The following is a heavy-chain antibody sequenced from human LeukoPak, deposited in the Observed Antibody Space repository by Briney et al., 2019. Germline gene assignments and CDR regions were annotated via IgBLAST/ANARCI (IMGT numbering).Heavy chain of an antibody. CDR1: GFVFSTYW. CDR2: INLDGTEE. V-gene: IGHV3-7*01. D-gene: IGHD3/OR15-3a*01. Sequence: GGSLRLSCAASGFVFSTYWMTWVRQAPGKGLEWVANINLDGTEEHYVDSSLKGRFTISRGNAKNSLYLQMTSLRVEDTAVYYCASGRHDFLHWGQGTLVTVSS. J-gene: IGHJ4*02. CDR3: ASGRHDFLH.